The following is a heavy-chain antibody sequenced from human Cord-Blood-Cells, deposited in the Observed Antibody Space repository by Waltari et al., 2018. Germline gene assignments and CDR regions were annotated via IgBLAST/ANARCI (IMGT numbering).Heavy chain of an antibody. Sequence: EVQLVESGGGLVQPGRSLRLSCAASGFTFDDYAMHWVRQAPGKGLEWVSGISWNSGSIGYADSVKGRFTISRDNAKNSLYLQMNSLRAEDTALYYCAKAMKGGGSSWYFDYWGQGTLVTVSS. J-gene: IGHJ4*02. CDR2: ISWNSGSI. V-gene: IGHV3-9*01. CDR1: GFTFDDYA. CDR3: AKAMKGGGSSWYFDY. D-gene: IGHD6-13*01.